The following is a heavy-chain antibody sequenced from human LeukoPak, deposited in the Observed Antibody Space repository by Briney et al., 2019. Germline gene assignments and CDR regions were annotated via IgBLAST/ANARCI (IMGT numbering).Heavy chain of an antibody. Sequence: SETLSLTCTVSGGSISSYYWSWVRQPPGKGLERIGDIYYSGSTNYNPSLQSRVTISVDTSKNQFSLKLSSVTAADTAVYYCATGDDRLLDYWGQGTLVTVSS. CDR1: GGSISSYY. CDR3: ATGDDRLLDY. V-gene: IGHV4-59*01. J-gene: IGHJ4*02. CDR2: IYYSGST. D-gene: IGHD2-21*01.